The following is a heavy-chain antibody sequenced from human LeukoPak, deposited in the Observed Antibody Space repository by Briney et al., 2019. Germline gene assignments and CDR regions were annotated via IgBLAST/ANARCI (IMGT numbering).Heavy chain of an antibody. CDR2: IYHTGST. CDR1: GGSISGYY. J-gene: IGHJ4*02. D-gene: IGHD7-27*01. V-gene: IGHV4-59*01. Sequence: SETLSLTCTVSGGSISGYYWSWIRQSPGKGLEWIGYIYHTGSTSYSPSLKSRVTISADTSQNQFSLKLSSVTAADTAVYYCASRKLGNDYWGQGTLVTVSS. CDR3: ASRKLGNDY.